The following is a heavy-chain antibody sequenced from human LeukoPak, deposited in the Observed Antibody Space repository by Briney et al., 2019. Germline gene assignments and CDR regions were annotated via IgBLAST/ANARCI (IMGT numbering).Heavy chain of an antibody. J-gene: IGHJ3*02. Sequence: SETLSLTCTVSGGSISSYYWSWIRQPAGKGLEWIGRIYTSGSTHYNPSLKSRVTMSVDTSKNQLSLKLSSVTAADTAVYYCARGGYYDSSGSRDAFDIWGQGTMITVSS. D-gene: IGHD3-22*01. CDR1: GGSISSYY. CDR3: ARGGYYDSSGSRDAFDI. V-gene: IGHV4-4*07. CDR2: IYTSGST.